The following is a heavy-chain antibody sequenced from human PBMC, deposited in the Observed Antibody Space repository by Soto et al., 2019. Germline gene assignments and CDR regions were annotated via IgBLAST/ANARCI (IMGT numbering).Heavy chain of an antibody. CDR2: ISYDGSNK. Sequence: GGSLRLSCAASGFTFSSYAMHWVRQAPGKGLEWVAVISYDGSNKYYADSVKGRFTISRDNSKNTLYLQMNSLRAEDTAVYYCARDDYGDSVSRAGYWGQGTLVTVSS. J-gene: IGHJ4*02. V-gene: IGHV3-30-3*01. CDR3: ARDDYGDSVSRAGY. D-gene: IGHD4-17*01. CDR1: GFTFSSYA.